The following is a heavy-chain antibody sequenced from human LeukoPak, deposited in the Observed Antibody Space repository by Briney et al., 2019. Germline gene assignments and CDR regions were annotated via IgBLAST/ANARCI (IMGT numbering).Heavy chain of an antibody. D-gene: IGHD2-21*02. CDR1: GFTFSSYA. J-gene: IGHJ4*02. V-gene: IGHV3-33*08. Sequence: GGSLRLSCAASGFTFSSYAMSWVRQAPGKGLEWVAVIWYDGSNKYYADSVKGRFTISRDNSKNTLYLQMNSLRAEDTAVYYCARGRAHCGGDCYRPGFDYWGQGTLVTVSS. CDR2: IWYDGSNK. CDR3: ARGRAHCGGDCYRPGFDY.